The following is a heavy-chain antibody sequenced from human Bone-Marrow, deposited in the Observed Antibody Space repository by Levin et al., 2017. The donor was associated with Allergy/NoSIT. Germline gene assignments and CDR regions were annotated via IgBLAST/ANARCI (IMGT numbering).Heavy chain of an antibody. CDR1: GFTFSIYG. CDR2: IWYDGSNK. CDR3: ARDRLTFQAAKSPPCEY. D-gene: IGHD2-15*01. V-gene: IGHV3-33*01. Sequence: PGGSLRLSCAASGFTFSIYGMHWVRQAPGKGLEWVAFIWYDGSNKYYVDSVKGRFTISRDNSKNTLYLQMNSLRVEDTAVYYCARDRLTFQAAKSPPCEYWGQGTLVTVSS. J-gene: IGHJ4*02.